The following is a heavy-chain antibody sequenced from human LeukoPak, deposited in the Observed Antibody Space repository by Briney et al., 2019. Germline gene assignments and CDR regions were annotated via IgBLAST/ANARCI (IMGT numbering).Heavy chain of an antibody. J-gene: IGHJ4*02. CDR1: GYTFTSYG. CDR3: ARVTNSGYLYY. V-gene: IGHV1-18*01. Sequence: DSVKASCKAAGYTFTSYGISWVRQAPGQGLEWMGWISAYNGNTNYAQKLQGRVTLSTDTSTSTAYLELRSLRSDDTAVYYCARVTNSGYLYYWGQGTLVTVSS. CDR2: ISAYNGNT. D-gene: IGHD3-22*01.